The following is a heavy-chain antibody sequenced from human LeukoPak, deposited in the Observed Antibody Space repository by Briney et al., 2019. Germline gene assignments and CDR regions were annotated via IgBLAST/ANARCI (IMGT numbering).Heavy chain of an antibody. Sequence: VASVKVSCKASGYTFTGYYMHWVRQAPGQGLEWMGWINPNSGGTNYAQKFQGRVTMTRDTSISTAYMELSRLRSDDTAVYYCAREDWGVVVAAGIDWGRGTLVTVSS. V-gene: IGHV1-2*02. CDR1: GYTFTGYY. D-gene: IGHD2-15*01. J-gene: IGHJ4*02. CDR3: AREDWGVVVAAGID. CDR2: INPNSGGT.